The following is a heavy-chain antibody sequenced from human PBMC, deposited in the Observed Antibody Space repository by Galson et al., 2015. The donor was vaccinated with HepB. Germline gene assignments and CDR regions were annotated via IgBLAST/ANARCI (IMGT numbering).Heavy chain of an antibody. V-gene: IGHV3-11*05. J-gene: IGHJ2*01. CDR1: GFTFSDYY. D-gene: IGHD6-13*01. Sequence: SLRLSCAASGFTFSDYYMSWIRQAPGKGLEWVSYISSSSSYTNYADSVKGRFTISRDNAKNSLYLQMNSLRAEDTAVYYCAREGAKGFGYSSRIGHFDLWGRSTLVTVSS. CDR3: AREGAKGFGYSSRIGHFDL. CDR2: ISSSSSYT.